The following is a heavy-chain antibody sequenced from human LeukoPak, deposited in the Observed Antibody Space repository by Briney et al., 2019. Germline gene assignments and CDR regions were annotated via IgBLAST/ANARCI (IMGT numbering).Heavy chain of an antibody. D-gene: IGHD6-13*01. J-gene: IGHJ5*02. CDR2: IIPIFGTA. CDR3: ASSGYSSSWYPNWFDP. CDR1: GGTFSSYA. Sequence: ASVKVSCKASGGTFSSYAISWVRQAPGQGLEWIGGIIPIFGTANYAQKFQGRVTITTDESTSTAYMELSSLRSEDTAVYYCASSGYSSSWYPNWFDPWGQGTLVTVSS. V-gene: IGHV1-69*05.